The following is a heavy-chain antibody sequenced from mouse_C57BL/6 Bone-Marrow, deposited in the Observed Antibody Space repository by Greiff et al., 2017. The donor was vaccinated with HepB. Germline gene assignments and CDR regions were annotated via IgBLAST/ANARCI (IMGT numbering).Heavy chain of an antibody. CDR2: INPSSGYT. J-gene: IGHJ2*01. D-gene: IGHD1-1*01. CDR3: ARSCYGSSYDYFDY. V-gene: IGHV1-4*01. Sequence: QVQLQQSGAELARPGASVKMSCKASGYTFTSYTMHWVNQRPGQGLEWIGYINPSSGYTKYNQKFKDKATLTADKSSSTAYMQLSSLTSEDSAVYYCARSCYGSSYDYFDYWGQGTTLTVSS. CDR1: GYTFTSYT.